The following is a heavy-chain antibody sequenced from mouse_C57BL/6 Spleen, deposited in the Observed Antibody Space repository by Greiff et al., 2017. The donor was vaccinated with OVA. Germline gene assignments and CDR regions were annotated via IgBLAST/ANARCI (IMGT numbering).Heavy chain of an antibody. J-gene: IGHJ2*01. Sequence: QVQLQQPGAELVKPGASVKLSCKASGYTFTSYWMHWVKQRPGQGLEWIGMIHPHSGSTNYNAKFKSKATLTVDKSSSTAYMQLSSLTSEDSAVYYCARNYDFDYWGQGTTLTVSS. CDR1: GYTFTSYW. D-gene: IGHD2-4*01. CDR2: IHPHSGST. CDR3: ARNYDFDY. V-gene: IGHV1-64*01.